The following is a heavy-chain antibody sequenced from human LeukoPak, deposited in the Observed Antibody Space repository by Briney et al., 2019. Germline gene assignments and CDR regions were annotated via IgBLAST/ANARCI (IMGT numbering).Heavy chain of an antibody. Sequence: PSETLSLTCTVSGGSISSYYWSWIRQPPGKGLEWIGYIYYSGSTNYNPSLKSRVTISVDTSKNQFSLKLSSVTAADTAVYYCARAGPCSSTSCYSGPFDYWGQGTLVTVSS. J-gene: IGHJ4*02. CDR1: GGSISSYY. D-gene: IGHD2-2*01. V-gene: IGHV4-59*01. CDR2: IYYSGST. CDR3: ARAGPCSSTSCYSGPFDY.